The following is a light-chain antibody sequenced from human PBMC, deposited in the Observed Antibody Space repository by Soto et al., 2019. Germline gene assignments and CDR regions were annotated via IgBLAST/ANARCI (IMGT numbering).Light chain of an antibody. V-gene: IGKV2-30*02. Sequence: DAVLTQSPLSLPVTLGQPASISCRSSQGLVHSSGNTYLNWFHQRPSQSPRRLIYKISSRDSGVPDRFSGSGSGTDFTLEISRVEAEDVGVYYCMQTSHWPYTFGQGTKLEIK. CDR2: KIS. CDR3: MQTSHWPYT. CDR1: QGLVHSSGNTY. J-gene: IGKJ2*01.